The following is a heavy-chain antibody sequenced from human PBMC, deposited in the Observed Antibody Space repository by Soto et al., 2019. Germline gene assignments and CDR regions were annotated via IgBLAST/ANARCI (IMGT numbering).Heavy chain of an antibody. V-gene: IGHV4-34*01. J-gene: IGHJ5*02. Sequence: SETLSLTCAVYGGSFSGYYWSWIRQPPGKGLEWIGEINHSGSTNYNPSLKSRVTISVDTSKNQFSLKLSSVTAADTAVYYCASLGRRGFWSGNNWFDPWGQGTLVTVSS. CDR2: INHSGST. CDR1: GGSFSGYY. D-gene: IGHD3-3*01. CDR3: ASLGRRGFWSGNNWFDP.